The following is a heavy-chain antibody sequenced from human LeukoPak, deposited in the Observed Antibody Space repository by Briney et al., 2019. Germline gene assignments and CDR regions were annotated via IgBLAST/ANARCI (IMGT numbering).Heavy chain of an antibody. J-gene: IGHJ5*02. CDR2: INPSGGST. Sequence: ASVKVSCKASVYTFTSYYMHWVPQAPGQGLEWMGIINPSGGSTSYAQKFQGRVTMTRATSTSTVYTELSSLRSEDTAVYYCARVGIVLSRLNWFDPWGQGTLVTVSS. D-gene: IGHD3-16*02. V-gene: IGHV1-46*01. CDR1: VYTFTSYY. CDR3: ARVGIVLSRLNWFDP.